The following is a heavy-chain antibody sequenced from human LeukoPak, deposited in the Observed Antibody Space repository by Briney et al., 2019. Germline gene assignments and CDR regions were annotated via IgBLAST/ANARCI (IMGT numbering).Heavy chain of an antibody. CDR2: IDHSGST. CDR1: GYSISSGFY. CDR3: ARSGSSRGGRFDP. J-gene: IGHJ5*02. D-gene: IGHD1-26*01. V-gene: IGHV4-38-2*02. Sequence: PSGTLSLTCTVSGYSISSGFYWGWIRQPPGKGLEWIGSIDHSGSTYYSPSLKSRVTISVDTSKSQFSLKVSSVTAADTAVYYCARSGSSRGGRFDPWGQGTLVTVSS.